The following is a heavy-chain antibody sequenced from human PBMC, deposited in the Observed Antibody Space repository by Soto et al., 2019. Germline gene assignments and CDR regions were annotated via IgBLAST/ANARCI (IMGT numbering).Heavy chain of an antibody. CDR3: ARTPLHYDFWSGLVSPIAQKNGEWDY. CDR1: GYTFTSYD. J-gene: IGHJ4*02. Sequence: QVQLVQSGAEVKKPGASVKVSCKASGYTFTSYDINWVRQATGQGLEWMGWMNPNSGNTGYAQKFQGRVTMTRNTSISTAYMELSSLRSEDTAVYYCARTPLHYDFWSGLVSPIAQKNGEWDYWGQGTLVTVSS. CDR2: MNPNSGNT. D-gene: IGHD3-3*01. V-gene: IGHV1-8*01.